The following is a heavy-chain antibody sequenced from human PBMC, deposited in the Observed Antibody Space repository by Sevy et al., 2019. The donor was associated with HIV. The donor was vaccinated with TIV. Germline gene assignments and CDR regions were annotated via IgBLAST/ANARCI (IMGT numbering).Heavy chain of an antibody. D-gene: IGHD2-15*01. CDR2: IYYSGST. J-gene: IGHJ6*02. Sequence: SETLSLTCTVSGGSISSSSYYWAWIRQPPGKGLEWIGSIYYSGSTYYNPSLTSRVTISVDTSKDQCSLKVTSVTAADTAVYYCARQGWSVEVVAASGNGLDVWGQGTTVTVSS. CDR1: GGSISSSSYY. V-gene: IGHV4-39*01. CDR3: ARQGWSVEVVAASGNGLDV.